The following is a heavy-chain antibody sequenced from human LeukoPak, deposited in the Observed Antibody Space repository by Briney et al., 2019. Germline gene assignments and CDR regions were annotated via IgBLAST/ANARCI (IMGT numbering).Heavy chain of an antibody. CDR1: GFTFSSYW. D-gene: IGHD6-13*01. CDR2: IKQDGSEK. V-gene: IGHV3-7*01. J-gene: IGHJ4*02. Sequence: PGGSLRLSCAASGFTFSSYWMSWVRQAPGKGLEWVANIKQDGSEKYYVDSVKGRFTISRDNAKNSLYLQMNSLRAEDTAVYYCAREQGAAAKYYFDYWGQGTLVTVSS. CDR3: AREQGAAAKYYFDY.